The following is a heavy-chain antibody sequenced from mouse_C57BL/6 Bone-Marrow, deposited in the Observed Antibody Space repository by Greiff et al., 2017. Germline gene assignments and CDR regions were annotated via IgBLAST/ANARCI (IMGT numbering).Heavy chain of an antibody. CDR1: GYTFTSYW. J-gene: IGHJ2*01. Sequence: QVQLQQPGAELVKPGASVKMSCKASGYTFTSYWITWVKQRPGQGLEWIGDIYPGSGSTNYNEKFKSTATLTVDTSSSTAYMQLSSLTAEDSAVYYCARRGLRCYYFDYWGQGTTLTVSS. CDR2: IYPGSGST. V-gene: IGHV1-55*01. D-gene: IGHD1-1*01. CDR3: ARRGLRCYYFDY.